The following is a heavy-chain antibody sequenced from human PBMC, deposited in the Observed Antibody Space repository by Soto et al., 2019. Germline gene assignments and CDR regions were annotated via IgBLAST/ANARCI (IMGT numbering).Heavy chain of an antibody. J-gene: IGHJ5*02. CDR3: ARVSGWIGFDP. CDR2: INPVESEK. Sequence: GGSLRLSCAASGFTFSNSWMSWVRQAPGKGLEWVADINPVESEKYYVDSVKGRFTVSRDNAKNSLYLQMNSLRVEDTALYYCARVSGWIGFDPWGQGTLVTVSS. D-gene: IGHD6-19*01. CDR1: GFTFSNSW. V-gene: IGHV3-7*01.